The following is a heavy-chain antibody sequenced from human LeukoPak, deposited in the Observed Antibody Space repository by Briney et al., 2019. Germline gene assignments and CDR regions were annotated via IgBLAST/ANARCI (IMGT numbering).Heavy chain of an antibody. V-gene: IGHV4-61*02. Sequence: PSETLSLTCTVSGNSISSGDNYWSWIRQPAGKGLEWIGPIYTSGSTNYNPSLKSRVTISGDTSKNQFSLRLSSVTAADTAVYYCARASYSYDINGWVPFDYWGQGTLVTVSS. CDR3: ARASYSYDINGWVPFDY. CDR1: GNSISSGDNY. CDR2: IYTSGST. J-gene: IGHJ4*02. D-gene: IGHD3-22*01.